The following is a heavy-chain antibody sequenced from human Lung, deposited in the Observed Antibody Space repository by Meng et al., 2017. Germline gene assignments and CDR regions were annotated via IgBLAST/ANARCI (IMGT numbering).Heavy chain of an antibody. D-gene: IGHD4-11*01. Sequence: VHVLRGAPGLFHPSATLALTCFVSGGSFSDYYWSWIRQPPGKGLEWIGEINHSGSTNYNPSLESRATISVDTSQNNLSLKLSSVTAADSAVYYCARGPTTMAHDFDYWGQGTLVTVAS. V-gene: IGHV4-34*01. CDR1: GGSFSDYY. J-gene: IGHJ4*02. CDR3: ARGPTTMAHDFDY. CDR2: INHSGST.